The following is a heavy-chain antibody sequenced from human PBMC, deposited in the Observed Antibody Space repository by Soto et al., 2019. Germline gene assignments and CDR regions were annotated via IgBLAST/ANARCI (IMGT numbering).Heavy chain of an antibody. J-gene: IGHJ4*02. CDR3: TTDSRGLAAPSFDY. D-gene: IGHD6-13*01. V-gene: IGHV3-15*01. CDR1: GFTLTKAW. CDR2: IKSKADGETR. Sequence: EVQLVESGGGLVEPGGSLRLSCAASGFTLTKAWMSWVRQAPGKGLEWVGRIKSKADGETRFYAAPVKGRFTVSRDDSKSTLYLQMSSLKTEDTALYYCTTDSRGLAAPSFDYWGQGTLVTVSS.